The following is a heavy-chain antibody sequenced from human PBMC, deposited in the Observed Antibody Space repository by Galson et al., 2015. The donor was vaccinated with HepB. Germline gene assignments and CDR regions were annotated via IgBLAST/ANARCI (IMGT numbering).Heavy chain of an antibody. CDR3: ARGIFCSSTTCYGGGAFDY. V-gene: IGHV3-30*04. CDR1: GFTFSSYA. J-gene: IGHJ4*02. D-gene: IGHD2-2*01. CDR2: ISYDGSNK. Sequence: SLRLSCAASGFTFSSYAMHWVRQAPGKGLEWVAVISYDGSNKYYADSVKGRFTISRDNSKNTLYLQMNSLRAEDTAVYYCARGIFCSSTTCYGGGAFDYWGQGTLVAVSS.